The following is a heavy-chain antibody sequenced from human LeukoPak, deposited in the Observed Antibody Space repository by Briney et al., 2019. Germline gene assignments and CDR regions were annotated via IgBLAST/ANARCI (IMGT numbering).Heavy chain of an antibody. CDR3: ARSLYGSGSLRFDY. CDR2: IYYSGST. V-gene: IGHV4-59*01. CDR1: GGSISNKY. J-gene: IGHJ4*02. Sequence: SETLSLTCTVSGGSISNKYWSWIRQPPGKGLEWIGYIYYSGSTNYNPSLKSRVTILVDTSKNQFSLRLSSVTAADTAVYYCARSLYGSGSLRFDYWGQGTLVTVSS. D-gene: IGHD3-10*01.